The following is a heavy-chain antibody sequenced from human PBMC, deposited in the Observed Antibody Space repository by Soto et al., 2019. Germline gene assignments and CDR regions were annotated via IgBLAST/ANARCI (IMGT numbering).Heavy chain of an antibody. D-gene: IGHD3-22*01. CDR3: ARHFTTDMGYFDY. CDR2: FYYSGRT. V-gene: IGHV4-39*01. J-gene: IGHJ4*02. Sequence: PSETLSLTCTVSGGSISSSSYYWGWIRQPPGKGLEWIGSFYYSGRTYYNPSLKSRVTISVDTSKNQFSLKLSSVTAADTAVYYCARHFTTDMGYFDYWGQGTLVTVSS. CDR1: GGSISSSSYY.